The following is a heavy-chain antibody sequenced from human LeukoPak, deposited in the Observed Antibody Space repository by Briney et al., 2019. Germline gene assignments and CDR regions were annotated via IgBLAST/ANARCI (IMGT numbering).Heavy chain of an antibody. CDR3: ARGPQWYQLPDAFDI. D-gene: IGHD2-2*01. Sequence: SETLSLTCAVYGGSFSGYYWSWIRQPPGKGLEWIGEINHSGSTNYNPSLKSRVTISVDTSKNQFSLKLSSVTAADTAVYYRARGPQWYQLPDAFDIWGQGTMVTVSS. CDR1: GGSFSGYY. V-gene: IGHV4-34*01. CDR2: INHSGST. J-gene: IGHJ3*02.